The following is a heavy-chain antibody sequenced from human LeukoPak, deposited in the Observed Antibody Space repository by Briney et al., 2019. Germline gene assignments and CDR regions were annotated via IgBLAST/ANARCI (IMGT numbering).Heavy chain of an antibody. J-gene: IGHJ4*02. Sequence: GGSLRLSCAASGFTFSGYSMNWVRQAPGKGLEWVSSISDTSTYIYYADSVKGRFTISRDNAKNSLYLQMNSLRAEDTAVYHCARGGYSSSWGDFDYWGQGTLVTVSS. D-gene: IGHD6-19*01. CDR3: ARGGYSSSWGDFDY. CDR1: GFTFSGYS. V-gene: IGHV3-21*01. CDR2: ISDTSTYI.